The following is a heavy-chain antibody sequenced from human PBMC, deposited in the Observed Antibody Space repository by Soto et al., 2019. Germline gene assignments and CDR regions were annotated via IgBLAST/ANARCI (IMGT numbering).Heavy chain of an antibody. D-gene: IGHD3-10*02. CDR2: ITSDGDNI. CDR3: VKGNQLLRYYFEY. CDR1: GFIFRSCA. J-gene: IGHJ4*02. V-gene: IGHV3-64D*06. Sequence: PGGSLRLACSASGFIFRSCAMHWVRRDPGKGLEYVSGITSDGDNIYHADSVKGRFTISRDNSKNTLYLQMSSLRVEDTAVYYCVKGNQLLRYYFEYWGQGTLVTVSS.